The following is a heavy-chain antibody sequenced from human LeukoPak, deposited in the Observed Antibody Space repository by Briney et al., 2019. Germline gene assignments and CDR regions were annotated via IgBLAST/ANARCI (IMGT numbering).Heavy chain of an antibody. CDR3: AKDVREDWGSAFDI. V-gene: IGHV3-30*02. Sequence: GGSLRLSCAASGFTFRSYGIHWVRQAPGKGLERVAFIRYDGSSKFYIDSVKGQFTISRDNSKNTLYLQMNSLRAEDTAVYYCAKDVREDWGSAFDIWGQGTMVTVSS. CDR2: IRYDGSSK. CDR1: GFTFRSYG. D-gene: IGHD3-16*01. J-gene: IGHJ3*02.